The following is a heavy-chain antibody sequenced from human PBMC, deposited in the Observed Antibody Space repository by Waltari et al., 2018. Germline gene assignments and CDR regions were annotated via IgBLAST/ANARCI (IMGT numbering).Heavy chain of an antibody. V-gene: IGHV4-61*09. Sequence: QVQLQESGPGLVKPSQTLSLTCTVSGGSISSGSYYWSWIRQPAGKGLEWIGYSYTSGSTNYNPSLKSRVTISVDTSKNQFSLKLSSVTAADTAVYYCARDRAASGWSYWGQGTLVTVSS. D-gene: IGHD6-19*01. CDR3: ARDRAASGWSY. J-gene: IGHJ4*02. CDR2: SYTSGST. CDR1: GGSISSGSYY.